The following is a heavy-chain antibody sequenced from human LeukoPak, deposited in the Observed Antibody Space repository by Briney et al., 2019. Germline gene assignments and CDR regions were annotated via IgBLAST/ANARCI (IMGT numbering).Heavy chain of an antibody. V-gene: IGHV4-39*07. Sequence: SETLSLTCTVSGGSISSSSYYWGWIRQPPGKGLEWIGSIYYSGSTYYNPSLKSRVTISVDTSKNQFSLKLSSVTAADTAVYYCARDVGATPYWGQGTLVTVSS. CDR2: IYYSGST. CDR3: ARDVGATPY. D-gene: IGHD1-26*01. J-gene: IGHJ4*02. CDR1: GGSISSSSYY.